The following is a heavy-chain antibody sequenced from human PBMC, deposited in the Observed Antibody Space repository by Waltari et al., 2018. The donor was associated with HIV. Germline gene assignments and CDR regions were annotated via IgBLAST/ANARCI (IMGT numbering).Heavy chain of an antibody. J-gene: IGHJ3*02. CDR1: GGSISSYY. V-gene: IGHV4-59*01. CDR2: IYYSGST. CDR3: AREGEYYYDSSGYYSHVAFDI. Sequence: QVQLQESGPGLVKPSETQSLTCTVSGGSISSYYWSWIRQPPGKGLEWIGYIYYSGSTNYNPSLKSRVTISVDTSKNQFSLKLSSVTAADTAVYYCAREGEYYYDSSGYYSHVAFDIWGQGTMVTVSS. D-gene: IGHD3-22*01.